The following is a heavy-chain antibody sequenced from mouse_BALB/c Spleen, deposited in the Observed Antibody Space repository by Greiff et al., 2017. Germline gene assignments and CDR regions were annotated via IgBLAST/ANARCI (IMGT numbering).Heavy chain of an antibody. J-gene: IGHJ3*01. CDR2: IDPENGNT. Sequence: VQLQQSGAELVRPGALVKLSCKASGFNIKDYYMHWVKQRPEQGLEWIGWIDPENGNTIYDPKFQGKASITADTSSNTGYLQLSSLTSEDTAVYYCASYEPDLGFAYWGQGTLVTVSA. V-gene: IGHV14-1*02. D-gene: IGHD2-12*01. CDR3: ASYEPDLGFAY. CDR1: GFNIKDYY.